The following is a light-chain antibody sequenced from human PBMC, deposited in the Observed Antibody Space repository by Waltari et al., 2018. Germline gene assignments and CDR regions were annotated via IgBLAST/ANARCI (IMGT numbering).Light chain of an antibody. V-gene: IGLV1-47*01. CDR1: SPTIGSNS. J-gene: IGLJ3*02. Sequence: QSVVTPPPPASGTPGQTVITSCFGRSPTIGSNSVYWYQQFPGAAPKLLIYRYDRRPSGVSDRFSGSASGTSASLAISGLRSEDEADYYCAVWDDSLRNWVFGGGTKLTVL. CDR2: RYD. CDR3: AVWDDSLRNWV.